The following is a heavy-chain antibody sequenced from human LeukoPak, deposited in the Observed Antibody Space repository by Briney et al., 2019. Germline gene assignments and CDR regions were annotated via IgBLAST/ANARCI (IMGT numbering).Heavy chain of an antibody. CDR3: ARGTPRFDS. CDR1: GGTFSGYY. Sequence: TSSETLSLTCAVYGGTFSGYYWNWIRHSPGKVLEWIGEINYSGSSNYNPSLKSRATISVDTSINQFSLKLNSLTAADTAIYYCARGTPRFDSWSQGTMVAVS. CDR2: INYSGSS. D-gene: IGHD2-15*01. J-gene: IGHJ3*01. V-gene: IGHV4-34*01.